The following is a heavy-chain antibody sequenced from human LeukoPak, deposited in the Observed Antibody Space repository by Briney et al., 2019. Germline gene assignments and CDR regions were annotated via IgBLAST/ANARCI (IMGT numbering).Heavy chain of an antibody. CDR2: IHRSGST. J-gene: IGHJ5*02. V-gene: IGHV4-4*02. D-gene: IGHD4-17*01. CDR3: ARGSWAPAMTTPPPDFDP. Sequence: SETLSLTCTVSPDSTTSNFWSWVRQPPGRGLEWIGEIHRSGSTNYNPSLQSRVTISIDRSKNQIALELSSVTAADTAVYYCARGSWAPAMTTPPPDFDPWGQGALVTVSS. CDR1: PDSTTSNF.